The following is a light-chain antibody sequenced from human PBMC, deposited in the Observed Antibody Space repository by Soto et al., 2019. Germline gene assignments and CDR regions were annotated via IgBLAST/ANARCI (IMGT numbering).Light chain of an antibody. Sequence: ETVLTQSPGTLYFSPGERAPLSCRASQSVGNSHVAWYQQRRGLPPRLLIYGASNRATGIPDRFSGSGSGADFTLTISRLEPEDFAVYFCQQYGNSPPGTFGQGTRL. CDR3: QQYGNSPPGT. CDR2: GAS. CDR1: QSVGNSH. V-gene: IGKV3-20*01. J-gene: IGKJ5*01.